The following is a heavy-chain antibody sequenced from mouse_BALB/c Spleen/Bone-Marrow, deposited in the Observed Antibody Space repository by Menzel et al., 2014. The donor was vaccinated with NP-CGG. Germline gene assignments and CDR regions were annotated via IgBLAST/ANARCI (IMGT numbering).Heavy chain of an antibody. CDR3: ASPYYRYDGFAY. CDR1: GYTFTSYV. J-gene: IGHJ3*01. V-gene: IGHV1-14*01. CDR2: INPYNNGT. Sequence: VQLKESGPELVKPGASVKMSCKASGYTFTSYVMHWVKQKPGQGLEWIGYINPYNNGTKYNEKFKGKATLTSDKSSITAYMELSSLTSEDSAVYYCASPYYRYDGFAYWGQGTLVTVSA. D-gene: IGHD2-14*01.